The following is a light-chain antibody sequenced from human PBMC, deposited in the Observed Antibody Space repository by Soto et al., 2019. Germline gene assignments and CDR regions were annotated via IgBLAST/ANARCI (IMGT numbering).Light chain of an antibody. V-gene: IGKV3-20*01. CDR3: QQYGGSPRYT. Sequence: EIVLTQSPGTLSLSPGERDTLSCRASQSVSSTYLAWYQQRPGQAPRLLIYSTSSRATGIPDRFSGSGSGTDFTLTSSRLEPEDFAVYYCQQYGGSPRYTFGQGTKLEIK. J-gene: IGKJ2*01. CDR1: QSVSSTY. CDR2: STS.